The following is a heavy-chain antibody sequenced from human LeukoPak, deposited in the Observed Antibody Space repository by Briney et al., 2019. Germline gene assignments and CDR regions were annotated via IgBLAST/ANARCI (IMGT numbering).Heavy chain of an antibody. CDR1: GGSFSGYY. J-gene: IGHJ6*04. D-gene: IGHD2-2*01. Sequence: SETLSLTCAVYGGSFSGYYWSWIRQPPGKGLEWIGEISHSGSTNYNPSLKSRVTISVDTSKNQFSLKLSSVTAADTAVYYCARAGIVVVPAARGRDYYYYGMDVWGKGTTVTVSS. CDR2: ISHSGST. V-gene: IGHV4-34*01. CDR3: ARAGIVVVPAARGRDYYYYGMDV.